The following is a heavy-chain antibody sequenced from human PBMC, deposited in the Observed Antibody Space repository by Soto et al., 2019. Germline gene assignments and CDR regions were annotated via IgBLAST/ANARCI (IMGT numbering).Heavy chain of an antibody. CDR2: IYWDDDK. Sequence: QITLKESGPTLVKPTQTLTLTCTFSGFSLSSPAVGVNWIRQPPGKALEWLALIYWDDDKQYSPSLRSRLTITKDTSKNQVVLTMTNMDPVDTATYYCAHGSGWLSDHWGQGTLVTVSS. D-gene: IGHD6-19*01. J-gene: IGHJ4*02. CDR1: GFSLSSPAVG. V-gene: IGHV2-5*02. CDR3: AHGSGWLSDH.